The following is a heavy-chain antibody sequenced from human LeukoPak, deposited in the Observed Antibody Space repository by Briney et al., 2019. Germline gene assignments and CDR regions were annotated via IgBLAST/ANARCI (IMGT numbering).Heavy chain of an antibody. CDR1: GGSFSGYY. CDR2: INHGGST. J-gene: IGHJ4*02. V-gene: IGHV4-34*01. CDR3: ARIDSSGYDFDY. Sequence: SETLSLTCAVYGGSFSGYYWSWIRQPPGKGLEWIGEINHGGSTNYNPSLKSRVTISVDTSKNQFSLKLSSVTAADTAVYYCARIDSSGYDFDYWGQGTLVTVSS. D-gene: IGHD3-22*01.